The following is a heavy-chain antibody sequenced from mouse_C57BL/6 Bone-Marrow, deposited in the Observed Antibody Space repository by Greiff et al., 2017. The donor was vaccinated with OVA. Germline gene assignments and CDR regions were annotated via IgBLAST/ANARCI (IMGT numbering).Heavy chain of an antibody. Sequence: VKLMESGAELARPGASVKMSCKASGYTFTSYTMHWVKQRPGQGLEWIGYINPSSGYTKYNQKFKDKATWTADKSSSTAYMQLSSLTSEDSAVYYCARWGYSYWGQGTTLTVSS. J-gene: IGHJ2*01. CDR1: GYTFTSYT. CDR3: ARWGYSY. V-gene: IGHV1-4*01. D-gene: IGHD2-3*01. CDR2: INPSSGYT.